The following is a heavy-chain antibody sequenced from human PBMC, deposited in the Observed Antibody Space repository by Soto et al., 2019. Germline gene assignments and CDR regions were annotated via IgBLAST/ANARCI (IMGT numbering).Heavy chain of an antibody. CDR1: GYTFTSYA. D-gene: IGHD1-20*01. Sequence: QVQLVQSGAEVKKPGASVKVSCKASGYTFTSYAMHWVRQAPGQRLEWMGWINAGNGNTKYSQKFQGRVTITRDTSASTAYMELSSLRSEDTAVYYCARYTYNWNFMDVWGKGTTVTVSS. V-gene: IGHV1-3*01. J-gene: IGHJ6*03. CDR3: ARYTYNWNFMDV. CDR2: INAGNGNT.